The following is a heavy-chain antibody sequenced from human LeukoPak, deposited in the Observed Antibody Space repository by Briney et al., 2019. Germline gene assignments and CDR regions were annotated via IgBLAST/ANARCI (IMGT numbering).Heavy chain of an antibody. V-gene: IGHV4-59*08. CDR3: ARRPIVVVPAAANWFDP. CDR1: GGSISSYY. J-gene: IGHJ5*02. D-gene: IGHD2-2*01. CDR2: IYYSGST. Sequence: SETLSLTCTVSGGSISSYYWSWIRQPPGKGLEWIGYIYYSGSTNYNPSLKSRVTISVDTSKNQFSLKLSSVTAADTAVYYCARRPIVVVPAAANWFDPWGQGTLVTVSS.